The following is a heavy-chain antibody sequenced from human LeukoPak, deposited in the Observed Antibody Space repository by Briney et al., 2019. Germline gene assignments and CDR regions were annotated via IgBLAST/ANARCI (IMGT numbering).Heavy chain of an antibody. CDR3: ARVVIPRRGYGDYGSYYYYGMDV. CDR2: ISAYNGNT. CDR1: GYTFTSYG. Sequence: ASVKVSCKASGYTFTSYGISWVRQAPGQGLEWMGWISAYNGNTNYAQKLQGRVTMTTDTSTSTAYMELWSLRSDDTAVYYCARVVIPRRGYGDYGSYYYYGMDVWGQGTTVTVSS. D-gene: IGHD4-17*01. V-gene: IGHV1-18*01. J-gene: IGHJ6*02.